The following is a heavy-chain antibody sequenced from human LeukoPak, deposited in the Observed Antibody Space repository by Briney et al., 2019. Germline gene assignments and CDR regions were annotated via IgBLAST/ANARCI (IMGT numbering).Heavy chain of an antibody. V-gene: IGHV4-34*01. J-gene: IGHJ4*02. Sequence: PSETLSLTCAVYGGSFSGYYWSWIRQPPGKGLEWIGEINHSGSTNHNPSLKSRVTISVDTSKNQFSLKLSFVTAADTAVYYCAGSGYYFGFYWGQGTLVTVSS. CDR2: INHSGST. CDR3: AGSGYYFGFY. CDR1: GGSFSGYY. D-gene: IGHD3-22*01.